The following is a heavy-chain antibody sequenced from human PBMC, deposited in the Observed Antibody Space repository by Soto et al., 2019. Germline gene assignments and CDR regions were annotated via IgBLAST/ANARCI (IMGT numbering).Heavy chain of an antibody. D-gene: IGHD6-13*01. CDR2: IYSSGST. CDR1: GGSLNSDSYY. V-gene: IGHV4-30-4*01. J-gene: IGHJ4*02. Sequence: PSETLSLTCTVSGGSLNSDSYYWGWIRQPPGKGLEWIGYIYSSGSTYSNPSLKSPVAMSVDTSQNHFSLTLTSVTAADTAVYFCARGYPTDAGNDFDYWGQGTLVTVSS. CDR3: ARGYPTDAGNDFDY.